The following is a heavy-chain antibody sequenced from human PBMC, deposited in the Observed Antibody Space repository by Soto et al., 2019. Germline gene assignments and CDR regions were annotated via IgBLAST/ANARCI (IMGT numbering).Heavy chain of an antibody. CDR3: AKHIVATFYFVS. V-gene: IGHV3-23*01. CDR2: ISGSGVST. D-gene: IGHD5-12*01. Sequence: EVQLLESGGGLVQPGGSLRLSCAASGFNFIDYAVSWVRQAPGQGLEWVSSISGSGVSTYYADSVKGRFTVSRDNSKNTLYLQMDTLRADDTAVYYCAKHIVATFYFVSWGQGTLVTVSS. CDR1: GFNFIDYA. J-gene: IGHJ4*02.